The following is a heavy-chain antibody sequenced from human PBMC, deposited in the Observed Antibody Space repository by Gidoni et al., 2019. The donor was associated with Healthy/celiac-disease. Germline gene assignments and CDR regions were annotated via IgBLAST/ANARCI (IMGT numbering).Heavy chain of an antibody. CDR3: ARDFIGHGMDV. CDR2: IWYDGSNK. CDR1: GFTFSSYG. V-gene: IGHV3-33*01. Sequence: QVQLVESGGGVVQPGRSLRLSCAASGFTFSSYGMHWVRQAPGKGLEWVAVIWYDGSNKYYADSVKGRFTISRDNSKNTLYLQMNSLRAEDTAVYYCARDFIGHGMDVWGQGTTVTVSS. J-gene: IGHJ6*02. D-gene: IGHD3-3*01.